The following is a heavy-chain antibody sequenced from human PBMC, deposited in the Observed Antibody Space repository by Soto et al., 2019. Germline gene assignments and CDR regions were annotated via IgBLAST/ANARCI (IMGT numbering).Heavy chain of an antibody. D-gene: IGHD5-12*01. CDR1: GGSFSGYY. CDR2: INHSGST. Sequence: QVQLQQWGAGLLKPSETLSLTCAVYGGSFSGYYWSWIRQPPGKGLEWIGEINHSGSTNYNPSLKSRVTISVDTSKNQFSLKLSSVTAADTAVYYCARVPYEWLRFLGYYGMDVWGQGTTVTVSS. J-gene: IGHJ6*02. CDR3: ARVPYEWLRFLGYYGMDV. V-gene: IGHV4-34*01.